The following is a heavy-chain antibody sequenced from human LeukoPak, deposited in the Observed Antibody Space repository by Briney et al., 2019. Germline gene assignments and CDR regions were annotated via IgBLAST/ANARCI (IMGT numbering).Heavy chain of an antibody. Sequence: GESLKTSCKGSGYSFTSYWIGWVRQMPGKGLEWMGIIYAGDSDTRYSPSFQGQVTISVDKSISTASLQWSGLRASDTAMYYCARKYDYNFDYWGQGTLVTVSS. CDR1: GYSFTSYW. V-gene: IGHV5-51*01. CDR2: IYAGDSDT. J-gene: IGHJ4*02. D-gene: IGHD4/OR15-4a*01. CDR3: ARKYDYNFDY.